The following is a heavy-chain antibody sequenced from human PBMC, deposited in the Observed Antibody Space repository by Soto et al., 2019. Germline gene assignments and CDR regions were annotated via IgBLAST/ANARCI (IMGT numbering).Heavy chain of an antibody. V-gene: IGHV4-31*03. J-gene: IGHJ6*02. CDR2: IYYSGST. D-gene: IGHD3-10*01. Sequence: QVQLQESGPGLVKPSQTLSLTCTVSGGSISSGGYYWTWIRQHPEKGLEWIGYIYYSGSTHYNPSLKSRETVSADTSKNQCSLDLNCVTGADTAVYYCARDGGIWFGELSTSANYYYGLDVWGQGTTVTVSS. CDR3: ARDGGIWFGELSTSANYYYGLDV. CDR1: GGSISSGGYY.